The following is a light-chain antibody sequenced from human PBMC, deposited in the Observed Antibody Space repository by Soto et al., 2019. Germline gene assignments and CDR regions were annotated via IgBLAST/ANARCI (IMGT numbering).Light chain of an antibody. Sequence: QSVLTQPPSASGSPGQSVTISCTGTSSDVGGYNYVSWYQQHPGKAPKLMIYAVSMRPSGVPDRFSGSKSGNTASLTVSGLQAEDEADYYCSSYAGSNNFVVFGGGTQLTVL. V-gene: IGLV2-8*01. J-gene: IGLJ2*01. CDR1: SSDVGGYNY. CDR3: SSYAGSNNFVV. CDR2: AVS.